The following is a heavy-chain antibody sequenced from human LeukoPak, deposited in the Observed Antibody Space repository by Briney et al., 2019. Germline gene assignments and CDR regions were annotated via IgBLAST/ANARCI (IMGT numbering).Heavy chain of an antibody. CDR2: ISYDGSNK. CDR3: AKEWPSYYYYYGMDV. J-gene: IGHJ6*02. D-gene: IGHD5-12*01. Sequence: QPGRSLRLSCAASGITFSSYGVHWVRQAPGKGLDWVAVISYDGSNKYYADSVKGRFTISRDNSKNTLYLQMNSLRAEDTAVYYCAKEWPSYYYYYGMDVWGQGTTVTVSS. V-gene: IGHV3-30*18. CDR1: GITFSSYG.